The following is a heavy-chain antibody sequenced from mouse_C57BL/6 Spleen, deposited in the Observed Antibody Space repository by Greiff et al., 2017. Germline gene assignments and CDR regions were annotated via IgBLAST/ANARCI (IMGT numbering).Heavy chain of an antibody. J-gene: IGHJ2*01. D-gene: IGHD1-1*01. CDR3: ARSTTPDGSSYFDY. CDR2: IDPSDSYT. V-gene: IGHV1-69*01. CDR1: GYTFTSYW. Sequence: QVQLQQPGAELVMPGASVKLSCKASGYTFTSYWMHWVKQRPGQGLEWIGEIDPSDSYTNYNQKFKGKSTLTVDKSSSTAYMQLSSLTSEDSAVYYCARSTTPDGSSYFDYWGQGTTLTVSS.